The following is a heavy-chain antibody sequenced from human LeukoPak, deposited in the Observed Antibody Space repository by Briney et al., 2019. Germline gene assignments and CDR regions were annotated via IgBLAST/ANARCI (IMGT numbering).Heavy chain of an antibody. D-gene: IGHD4-23*01. CDR2: IHYSGSA. CDR1: GGSFSSGSYY. J-gene: IGHJ4*02. CDR3: ARDMGAPDYGSYSVDY. Sequence: SETLSLTCPVSGGSFSSGSYYWSWIRQPPGRGLEWIAYIHYSGSAAYNPSLKSRVTISRDMSTNQFSLKMTSVTAADTAVYFCARDMGAPDYGSYSVDYWGQGTLVTVSS. V-gene: IGHV4-61*01.